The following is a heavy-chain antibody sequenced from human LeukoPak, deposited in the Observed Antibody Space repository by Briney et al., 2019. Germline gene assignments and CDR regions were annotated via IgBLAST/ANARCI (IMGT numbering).Heavy chain of an antibody. CDR1: GGSITQTNY. J-gene: IGHJ4*02. D-gene: IGHD2-15*01. V-gene: IGHV4-4*02. CDR3: ARKISYISVIDY. Sequence: SETLSLTCGVSGGSITQTNYWTWVRQPPGKGLEWIGEVNLQGSTNYNPSLMGRVAISVDKSENHVSLQLTSVTAADTAVYYCARKISYISVIDYWGQGTLVTVSS. CDR2: VNLQGST.